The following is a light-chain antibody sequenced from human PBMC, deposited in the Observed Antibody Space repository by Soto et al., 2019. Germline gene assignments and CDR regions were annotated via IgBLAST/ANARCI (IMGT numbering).Light chain of an antibody. J-gene: IGKJ2*03. CDR3: QQYGNLPYS. Sequence: DIQMTQSPSSLSASVGDRLTITCQARQDIKNHLNWYQQKPGKVPNLVIYDASNLETGVPSRFSGSGSATDFTLTISSLQPEDIATYYCQQYGNLPYSFGQGTRLEIK. V-gene: IGKV1-33*01. CDR1: QDIKNH. CDR2: DAS.